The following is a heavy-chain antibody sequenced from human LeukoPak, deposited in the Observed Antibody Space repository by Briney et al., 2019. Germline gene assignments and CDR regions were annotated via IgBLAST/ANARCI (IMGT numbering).Heavy chain of an antibody. V-gene: IGHV4-61*02. CDR1: GGSISSGSYY. D-gene: IGHD3-3*01. Sequence: SQTLSLTCTVSGGSISSGSYYWSWIRQPAGKGLEWIGRIYTSGSTNYSPSLKSRVTISVDTSKNQFSLKLSSVTAADTAVYYCASGPFVDYWGQGTLVTVSS. CDR2: IYTSGST. J-gene: IGHJ4*02. CDR3: ASGPFVDY.